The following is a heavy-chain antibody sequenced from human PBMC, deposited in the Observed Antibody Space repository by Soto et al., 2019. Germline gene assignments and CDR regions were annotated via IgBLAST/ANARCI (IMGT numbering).Heavy chain of an antibody. V-gene: IGHV1-24*01. D-gene: IGHD5-18*01. Sequence: ASVKVSCKISGHTLTELSIHWVRQAPGKGREWMGGFDPEGGEAIYAQKWHGRVTVTEDIVTGTAYMELRGLKSDDTAVYYCARDVMGRNSYGRFEPWGQGTLVIVSS. CDR2: FDPEGGEA. J-gene: IGHJ5*02. CDR1: GHTLTELS. CDR3: ARDVMGRNSYGRFEP.